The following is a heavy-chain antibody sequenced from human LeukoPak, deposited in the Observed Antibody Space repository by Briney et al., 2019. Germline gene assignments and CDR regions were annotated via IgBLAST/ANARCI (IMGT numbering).Heavy chain of an antibody. CDR1: GFTFSDYY. CDR2: ISSSGSTK. J-gene: IGHJ4*02. Sequence: GGSLRLSCAASGFTFSDYYMSWIRQAPGQGLEWVSYISSSGSTKDYADSVKGRFTISRDNARNSLYLEMNSLRAEDRAVYYCARERFGGVGDYWGQGTLVTVSS. CDR3: ARERFGGVGDY. D-gene: IGHD3-16*01. V-gene: IGHV3-11*01.